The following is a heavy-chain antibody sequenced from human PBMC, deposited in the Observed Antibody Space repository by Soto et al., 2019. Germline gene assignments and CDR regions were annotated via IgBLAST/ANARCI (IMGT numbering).Heavy chain of an antibody. D-gene: IGHD2-2*01. J-gene: IGHJ5*02. CDR1: GGTFSSYA. Sequence: QVQLVQSGAEVKKPGSSVKVSCKASGGTFSSYAISWVRQAPGQGLEWMGGIIPIFGTANYAQKFQGRDTITADESTSTAYMELSSLRSEDTAVYYCARALGYCSSTSCRKLDPWGQGTLVTVSS. V-gene: IGHV1-69*01. CDR3: ARALGYCSSTSCRKLDP. CDR2: IIPIFGTA.